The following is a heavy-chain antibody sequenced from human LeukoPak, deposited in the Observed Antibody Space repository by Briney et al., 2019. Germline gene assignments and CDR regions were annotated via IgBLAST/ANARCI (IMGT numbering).Heavy chain of an antibody. D-gene: IGHD6-13*01. Sequence: GGSLRLSCAASGFTFDDYTMHWVRQAPGKGLEWVSLISWDGGSTYYADFVKGRFTISRDNSKNSLYLKMNSLRTEDTALYYCAKDERIAATGTGGYFDYWSQGTLVTVSS. J-gene: IGHJ4*02. CDR3: AKDERIAATGTGGYFDY. CDR2: ISWDGGST. CDR1: GFTFDDYT. V-gene: IGHV3-43*01.